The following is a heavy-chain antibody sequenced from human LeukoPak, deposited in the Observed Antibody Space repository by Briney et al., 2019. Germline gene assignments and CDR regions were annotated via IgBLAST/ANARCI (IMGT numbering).Heavy chain of an antibody. Sequence: SQTLSLTCTVSGGSISSGGYYWSWISQHPGKGLEWIGYIYFSGSTYYNPSLKSRVNISVDTSKNQFSLKLSSVTAADTAVYYCVSDRSGWYFDLWGRGTLVTVSS. CDR1: GGSISSGGYY. CDR2: IYFSGST. J-gene: IGHJ2*01. CDR3: VSDRSGWYFDL. V-gene: IGHV4-31*03.